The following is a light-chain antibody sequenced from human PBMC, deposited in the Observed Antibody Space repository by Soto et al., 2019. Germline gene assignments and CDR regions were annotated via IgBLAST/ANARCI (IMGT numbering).Light chain of an antibody. CDR3: QQYNNWPPLT. CDR1: QSVSSN. J-gene: IGKJ3*01. V-gene: IGKV3-15*01. CDR2: GAS. Sequence: EIVMTQSPATLSVSPGERATLSCRASQSVSSNLAWYQQKPGQAPRLLIYGASTRATGIPARFSGSGSGKEFTLTISSLQSEDFAVYYWQQYNNWPPLTFGPGTKVDIK.